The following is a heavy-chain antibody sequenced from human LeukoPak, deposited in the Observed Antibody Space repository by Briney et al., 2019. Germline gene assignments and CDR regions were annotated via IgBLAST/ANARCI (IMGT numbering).Heavy chain of an antibody. Sequence: SETLSLTCTVSGGSISSYCWSWIRQPPGKGLEWIGYIYYSGTTNYNPSLKSRVTISVDTSKNQFSLKLSSVTAADTAVYYCARGVYIAAAQYGYWGQGTLSPSPQ. CDR1: GGSISSYC. V-gene: IGHV4-59*01. J-gene: IGHJ4*02. CDR3: ARGVYIAAAQYGY. D-gene: IGHD6-13*01. CDR2: IYYSGTT.